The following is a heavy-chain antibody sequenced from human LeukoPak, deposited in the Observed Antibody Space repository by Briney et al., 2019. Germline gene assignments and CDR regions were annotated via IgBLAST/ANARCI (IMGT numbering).Heavy chain of an antibody. CDR1: GFTFSSYA. J-gene: IGHJ4*02. CDR3: AKEGSSGWYLEYYFDY. V-gene: IGHV3-23*01. CDR2: ITDIALSS. Sequence: GGSLRLSCAASGFTFSSYAMTWVRQAPGKGLEWVSTITDIALSSYYADSVKGRFTISRDNSKNTLYLQMNSLRAEDTAVYYCAKEGSSGWYLEYYFDYWGQGTLVTVSS. D-gene: IGHD6-19*01.